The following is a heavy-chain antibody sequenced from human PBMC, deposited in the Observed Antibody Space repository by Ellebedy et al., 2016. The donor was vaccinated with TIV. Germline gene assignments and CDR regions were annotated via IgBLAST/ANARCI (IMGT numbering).Heavy chain of an antibody. Sequence: SQTLSLTCAVYGGSFTGYYYSWIRQHPGKGLAWTGELNQSGSATYNPSLKGRVTLSVDMSKNQFSLRLTSVTPADTAVYYCAEGRSGWYYFDYWGQGTLVTVSS. CDR2: LNQSGSA. CDR1: GGSFTGYY. CDR3: AEGRSGWYYFDY. J-gene: IGHJ4*02. V-gene: IGHV4-34*01. D-gene: IGHD6-19*01.